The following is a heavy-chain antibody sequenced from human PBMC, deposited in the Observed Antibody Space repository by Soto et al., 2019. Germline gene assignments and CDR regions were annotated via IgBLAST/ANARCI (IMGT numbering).Heavy chain of an antibody. D-gene: IGHD3-10*01. CDR2: IYTSGST. V-gene: IGHV4-4*07. J-gene: IGHJ5*02. CDR3: ARVGVTMVRGVITVWFDP. Sequence: PSETLSLTCTVSGGSISSYYWSWIRQPAGKGLEWIGRIYTSGSTNYNPSLKSRVTMSVDTSKNQFSLKLSSVTAADTAVYYCARVGVTMVRGVITVWFDPWGQGTLVTVS. CDR1: GGSISSYY.